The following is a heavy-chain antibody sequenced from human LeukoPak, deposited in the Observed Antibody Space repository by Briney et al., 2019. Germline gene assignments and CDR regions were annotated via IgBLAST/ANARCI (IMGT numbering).Heavy chain of an antibody. CDR3: VRDQPYCSSTSCQARGFDY. Sequence: ASVKVSCKASGGTFSSYAISWVRQAPGQGLEWMGGVIPIFGTANYAQKFQGRVTITTDESTSTAYMELNSLRSEDTAVYYCVRDQPYCSSTSCQARGFDYWGQGTLVTVSS. CDR1: GGTFSSYA. J-gene: IGHJ4*02. D-gene: IGHD2-2*01. V-gene: IGHV1-69*05. CDR2: VIPIFGTA.